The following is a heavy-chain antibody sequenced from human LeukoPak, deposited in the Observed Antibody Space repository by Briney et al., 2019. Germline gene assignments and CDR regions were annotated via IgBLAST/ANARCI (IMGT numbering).Heavy chain of an antibody. CDR2: RTGYGGST. CDR1: GFTFSTYA. Sequence: WRSLTLSCAASGFTFSTYAMSWVRQAPGQGLELVSPRTGYGGSTYYADSVKGRFTISRDNSKNTLYLQMNSLRAEDTAVYYCARDSYGDFSFDYWGQGTLVTVSS. CDR3: ARDSYGDFSFDY. V-gene: IGHV3-23*01. D-gene: IGHD4-17*01. J-gene: IGHJ4*02.